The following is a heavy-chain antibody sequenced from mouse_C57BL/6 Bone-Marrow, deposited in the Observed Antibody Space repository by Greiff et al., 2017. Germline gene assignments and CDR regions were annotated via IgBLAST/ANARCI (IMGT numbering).Heavy chain of an antibody. CDR3: AGGDRWLLLAY. Sequence: VQLQESGAELVKPGASVKISCKASGYAFSSYWMNWVKQRPGKGLEWIGQIYPGDGDTNYNGKFKGKATLTADKSSSTAYMQLSSLTSEDSAVYFCAGGDRWLLLAYWGQGTLVTVSA. J-gene: IGHJ3*01. CDR1: GYAFSSYW. D-gene: IGHD2-3*01. V-gene: IGHV1-80*01. CDR2: IYPGDGDT.